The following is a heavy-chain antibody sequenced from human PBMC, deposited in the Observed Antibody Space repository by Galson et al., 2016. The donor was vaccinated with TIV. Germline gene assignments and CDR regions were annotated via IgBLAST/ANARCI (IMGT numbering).Heavy chain of an antibody. CDR1: GFSFRNYV. J-gene: IGHJ3*01. Sequence: SLRLSCAASGFSFRNYVMSWVRLALGKGLEWVSSLSLSGAYTYYADSVKGRFTISRDNSKYTLFLQLNSLRAEDTAIYFCAKVGKSGDYSWDAFDVWGQGTVVTVSS. CDR3: AKVGKSGDYSWDAFDV. V-gene: IGHV3-23*01. CDR2: LSLSGAYT. D-gene: IGHD1-26*01.